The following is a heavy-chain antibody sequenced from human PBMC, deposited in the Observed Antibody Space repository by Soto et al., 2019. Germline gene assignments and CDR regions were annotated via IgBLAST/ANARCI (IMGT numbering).Heavy chain of an antibody. CDR1: GYTFTSYD. Sequence: QVQLVQSGAEVKKPGASVKVSCKASGYTFTSYDINWVRQATGQGLEWMGWMNPNICNTGYAQKFQGKVTMTRNTSLRTAYTELGSLGSEDTAVDYCARGPVKVVASRPYYFDYLGQGTLVTVSS. V-gene: IGHV1-8*01. CDR3: ARGPVKVVASRPYYFDY. CDR2: MNPNICNT. D-gene: IGHD2-15*01. J-gene: IGHJ4*02.